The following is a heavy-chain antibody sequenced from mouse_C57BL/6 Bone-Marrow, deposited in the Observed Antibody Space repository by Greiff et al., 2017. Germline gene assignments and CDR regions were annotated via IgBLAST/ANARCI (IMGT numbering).Heavy chain of an antibody. J-gene: IGHJ2*01. Sequence: EVQLQQSGPELVKPGASVKISCKASGYTFTDYYMNWVKQSHGKSLEWIGDINPNNGGTSYNQKFKGKATLTVDKSSSTAYMELRSLTSEDSAVYYCARGGLLQDYWGQGTTLTVSS. CDR2: INPNNGGT. V-gene: IGHV1-26*01. D-gene: IGHD3-1*01. CDR1: GYTFTDYY. CDR3: ARGGLLQDY.